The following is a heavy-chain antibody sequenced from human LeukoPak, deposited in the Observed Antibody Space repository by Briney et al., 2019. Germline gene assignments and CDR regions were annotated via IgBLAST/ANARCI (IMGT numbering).Heavy chain of an antibody. CDR1: GFTFSSYW. Sequence: PGGSLRLSCAASGFTFSSYWMHWVRQAPGKGLVWVSRINSDGSSTSYADSVKGRFTISRDNAKNTLYLQMNSLRAEDTAVYYRAGFHKILTGYIDWGQGTLVTVSS. V-gene: IGHV3-74*01. J-gene: IGHJ4*02. CDR2: INSDGSST. CDR3: AGFHKILTGYID. D-gene: IGHD3-9*01.